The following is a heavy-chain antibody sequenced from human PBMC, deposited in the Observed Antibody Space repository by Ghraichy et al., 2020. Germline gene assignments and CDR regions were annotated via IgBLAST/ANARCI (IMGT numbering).Heavy chain of an antibody. CDR3: AKDKGSGYSYSYSDY. V-gene: IGHV3-23*01. CDR1: GFTFSSYA. D-gene: IGHD5-18*01. J-gene: IGHJ4*02. CDR2: ISGCGDST. Sequence: GESLNISCTASGFTFSSYAMSWVRQAPGKGLEWVSAISGCGDSTYCADSVKGRFTISRDSSKKTVYLQMNSLRAEDTAVYYCAKDKGSGYSYSYSDYWGQGTLVTVSS.